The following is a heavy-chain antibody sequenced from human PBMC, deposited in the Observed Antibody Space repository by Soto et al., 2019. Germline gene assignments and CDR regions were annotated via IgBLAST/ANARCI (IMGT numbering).Heavy chain of an antibody. V-gene: IGHV4-39*01. D-gene: IGHD5-18*01. J-gene: IGHJ4*02. CDR2: IYYSGST. Sequence: SETLSLTCTVSGGSISSSSYYWGWIRQPPGKGLEWIGSIYYSGSTYYNPSLKSRVTISVDTSKNQFSLKLSSVTAADTAVYYCARQLKAMATFDYWGQGTLVTVSS. CDR1: GGSISSSSYY. CDR3: ARQLKAMATFDY.